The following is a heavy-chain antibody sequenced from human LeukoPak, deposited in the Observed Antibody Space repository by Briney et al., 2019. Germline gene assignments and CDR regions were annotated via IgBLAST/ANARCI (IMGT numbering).Heavy chain of an antibody. J-gene: IGHJ4*02. D-gene: IGHD3-16*01. V-gene: IGHV3-53*01. CDR3: ARRADAYSHPYDY. CDR1: GFTVSSNS. Sequence: GGTLRLSCTVSGFTVSSNSMSWVRQAPGKGLEWVSFIYSDNTHYSDSVKGRFTISRDNSKNTLYLQMNSLRAEDTAVYYCARRADAYSHPYDYWGQGTLVTVSS. CDR2: IYSDNT.